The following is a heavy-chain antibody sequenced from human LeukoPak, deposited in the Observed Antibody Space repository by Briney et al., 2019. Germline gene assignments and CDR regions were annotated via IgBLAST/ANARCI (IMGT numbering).Heavy chain of an antibody. J-gene: IGHJ3*02. V-gene: IGHV4-31*03. CDR2: IYYSGST. Sequence: PSETLSLTCTVSGGSISSGGYYWSWIRQHPGKGLEWIGYIYYSGSTYYNPSLKSRVTISVDTSKNQFSLKLSSVTAADTAVYYCARAVAYYYDSSGNDDAFDIWGQGTMVTVSS. CDR1: GGSISSGGYY. D-gene: IGHD3-22*01. CDR3: ARAVAYYYDSSGNDDAFDI.